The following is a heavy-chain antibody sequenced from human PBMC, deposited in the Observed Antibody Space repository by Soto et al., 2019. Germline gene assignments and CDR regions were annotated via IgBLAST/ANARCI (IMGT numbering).Heavy chain of an antibody. CDR2: INHSGST. J-gene: IGHJ5*02. Sequence: SETLSLTCAVYGGSFSGYYWSWIRQPPGKGLEWIGEINHSGSTNYNPSLKSRVTISVDTSKNQFSLKLSSVTAAATAVYYCARGPAYSSSPRYNWFDPWGQGTLVTVSS. CDR3: ARGPAYSSSPRYNWFDP. D-gene: IGHD6-6*01. V-gene: IGHV4-34*01. CDR1: GGSFSGYY.